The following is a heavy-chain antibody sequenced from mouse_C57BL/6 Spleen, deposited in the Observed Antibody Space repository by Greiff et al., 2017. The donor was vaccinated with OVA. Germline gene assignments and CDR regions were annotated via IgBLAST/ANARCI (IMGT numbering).Heavy chain of an antibody. V-gene: IGHV3-6*01. CDR2: ISYDGSN. J-gene: IGHJ1*03. CDR1: GYSITSGYY. D-gene: IGHD4-1*01. Sequence: VQLQQSGPGLVKPAQSLSLTCSVTGYSITSGYYWNWIRQFPGNKLEWMGYISYDGSNNYNPSLKNRNSITRDTSKNQFFLKLNSVTTEDTATYYCARVFWDWYFDVWGTGTTVTVSS. CDR3: ARVFWDWYFDV.